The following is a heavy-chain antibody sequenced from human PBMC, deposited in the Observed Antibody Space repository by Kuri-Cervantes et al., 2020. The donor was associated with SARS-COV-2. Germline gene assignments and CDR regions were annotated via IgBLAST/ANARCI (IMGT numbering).Heavy chain of an antibody. CDR2: INPNSGGT. CDR3: ARGMVRGIIQYYYYAMDV. J-gene: IGHJ6*02. D-gene: IGHD3-10*01. V-gene: IGHV1-2*04. CDR1: GYTFTGYY. Sequence: ASVKVSCKASGYTFTGYYMHWVRQAPGQGLEWMGWINPNSGGTNYAQKFQGWVTMTRDTSISTAYMELSRLRSDDTAVYYCARGMVRGIIQYYYYAMDVRGQGTTVTVSS.